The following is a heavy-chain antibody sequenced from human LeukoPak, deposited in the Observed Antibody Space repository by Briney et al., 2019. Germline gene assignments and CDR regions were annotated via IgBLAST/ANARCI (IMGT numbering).Heavy chain of an antibody. J-gene: IGHJ6*02. CDR3: ARDNDFWSGTKYGMDV. V-gene: IGHV3-23*01. CDR2: ISGSGGST. D-gene: IGHD3-3*01. CDR1: GFTFSTYA. Sequence: PGGSLRLSCAASGFTFSTYAMSWVRQAPGRGLEWVSAISGSGGSTYYADSVKGRFTISRDNSKNSLYLQMNSLRAEDTAVYYCARDNDFWSGTKYGMDVWGQGTTVTVSS.